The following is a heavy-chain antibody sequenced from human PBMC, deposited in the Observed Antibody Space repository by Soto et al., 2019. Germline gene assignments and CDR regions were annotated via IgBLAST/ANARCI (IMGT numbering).Heavy chain of an antibody. Sequence: QVHLVQSGAEVKKPGSSVNISCKASGGTFGTYGLNWVRQFPGQGLEWMGGIIPASDTENYAQKFQGRVTLTAXKXTNXAHMQMDILTSDDTVVYYCATAVTAGTYYNYGLDVWGQGTTVTVS. CDR1: GGTFGTYG. D-gene: IGHD4-17*01. J-gene: IGHJ6*02. V-gene: IGHV1-69*14. CDR2: IIPASDTE. CDR3: ATAVTAGTYYNYGLDV.